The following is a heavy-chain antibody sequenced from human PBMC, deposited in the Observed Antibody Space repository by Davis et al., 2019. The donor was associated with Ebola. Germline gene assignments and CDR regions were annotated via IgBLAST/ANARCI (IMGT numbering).Heavy chain of an antibody. CDR2: VSHVYTTT. J-gene: IGHJ4*02. CDR1: GFSFSDYY. V-gene: IGHV3-11*04. CDR3: FPTGSNLFDY. Sequence: LSLTCAASGFSFSDYYMSWIRQAPGKGLEWVAYVSHVYTTTYNGDSLKGRFTISRDNAKNSLYLQMNSLFAEDTAVYYCFPTGSNLFDYRGQGTLVTVSS. D-gene: IGHD2-2*01.